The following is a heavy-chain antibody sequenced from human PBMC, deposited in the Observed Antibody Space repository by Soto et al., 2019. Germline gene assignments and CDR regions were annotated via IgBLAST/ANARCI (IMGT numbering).Heavy chain of an antibody. CDR3: ARELKPFRSGYDLYF. Sequence: ASVKVSCKASGYTFTSYAIHWVRQAPGEGLEWMRIINPSAGSTIHAQKFQGRVTMTRDTSTSTVYMELTNLRSEDTAVYYCARELKPFRSGYDLYFWGQGALVTVSS. J-gene: IGHJ4*02. CDR1: GYTFTSYA. V-gene: IGHV1-46*01. CDR2: INPSAGST. D-gene: IGHD3-3*01.